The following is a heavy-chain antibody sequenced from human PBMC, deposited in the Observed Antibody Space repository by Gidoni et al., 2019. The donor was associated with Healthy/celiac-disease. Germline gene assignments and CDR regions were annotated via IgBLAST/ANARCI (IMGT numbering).Heavy chain of an antibody. V-gene: IGHV3-23*01. CDR1: GFTFSSYA. Sequence: EVQLLESGGGLVQPGGSLRPSCSASGFTFSSYAMSWVRQAPGKGLEWVSAISGSGGSTYYADSVKGQFTISRDNSKNTLYLQMNSLRAEDTAVYYCAKDYFRRIQLWSSGGGENYFDYWGQGTLVTVSS. J-gene: IGHJ4*02. CDR2: ISGSGGST. CDR3: AKDYFRRIQLWSSGGGENYFDY. D-gene: IGHD5-18*01.